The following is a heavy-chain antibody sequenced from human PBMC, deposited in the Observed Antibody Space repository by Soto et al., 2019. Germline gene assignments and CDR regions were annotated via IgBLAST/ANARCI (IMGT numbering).Heavy chain of an antibody. Sequence: QVQLQESGPGLVKPSETLSLTCTVSGSSVSSGNYYWTWIRQPPGKGLEWIGYIYHSGTTNYNPSLKSRVTISVDTSKNQFSLKLTSVTAADTAVYYCARLYDSNTYILDYWGQGTLVTVSS. V-gene: IGHV4-61*01. CDR2: IYHSGTT. D-gene: IGHD3-22*01. CDR1: GSSVSSGNYY. CDR3: ARLYDSNTYILDY. J-gene: IGHJ4*02.